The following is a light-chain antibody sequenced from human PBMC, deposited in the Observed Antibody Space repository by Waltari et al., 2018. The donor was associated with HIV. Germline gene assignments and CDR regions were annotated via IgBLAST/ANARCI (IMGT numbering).Light chain of an antibody. Sequence: DIQVTQSPSSLSASVGDRVTMTCRASQDISNSLAWYQLQPGKAPKLLIYDVSQLQSGVPSRFRGGGSGTSFTLTISSLQPEDVASYFCQKYDSAPLTFGGGTKVDLK. J-gene: IGKJ4*01. V-gene: IGKV1-27*01. CDR3: QKYDSAPLT. CDR1: QDISNS. CDR2: DVS.